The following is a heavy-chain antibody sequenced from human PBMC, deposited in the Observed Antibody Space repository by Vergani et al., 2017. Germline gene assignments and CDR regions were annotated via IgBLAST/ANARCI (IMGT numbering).Heavy chain of an antibody. CDR3: ARPKYYYDSSGYYFDY. Sequence: EVQLVQSGAEVKKPGESLKISCKGSGYSFTSYWIGWVRQMPGKGLEWMGIIYPGDSETRYSPSFQGQVTISADKSISTAYLQWSSLKASDTAMYYCARPKYYYDSSGYYFDYWGQGTLVTVSS. CDR2: IYPGDSET. V-gene: IGHV5-51*01. J-gene: IGHJ4*02. D-gene: IGHD3-22*01. CDR1: GYSFTSYW.